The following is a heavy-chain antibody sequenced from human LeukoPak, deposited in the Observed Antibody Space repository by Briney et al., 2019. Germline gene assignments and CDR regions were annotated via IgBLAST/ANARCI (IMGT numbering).Heavy chain of an antibody. CDR3: ARERGGDGDPQFVFDY. Sequence: GGSLRLSCAASGFTFSSYWMSWVRQAPGKGLEWVANIKQDGSEKYYVDSVKGRFTISRDNAKNSLYLRMNSLRAEDTAVYYCARERGGDGDPQFVFDYWGQGTLVTVSS. J-gene: IGHJ4*02. D-gene: IGHD4-17*01. CDR2: IKQDGSEK. CDR1: GFTFSSYW. V-gene: IGHV3-7*01.